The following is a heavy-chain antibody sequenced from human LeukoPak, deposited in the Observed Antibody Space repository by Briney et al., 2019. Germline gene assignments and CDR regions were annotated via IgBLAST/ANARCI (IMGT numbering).Heavy chain of an antibody. V-gene: IGHV1-18*01. CDR2: ISADNGNT. J-gene: IGHJ6*02. CDR3: ARDWSGYSVNYYYFVMDV. Sequence: ASVKVSCKASGYTFRRYNISWVRQAPGQGLEWMGWISADNGNTNYAQKLQGRVTMTTDTSTSTAYTELRSLRPDDTAVYYCARDWSGYSVNYYYFVMDVWGQGTTVTVSS. D-gene: IGHD3-3*01. CDR1: GYTFRRYN.